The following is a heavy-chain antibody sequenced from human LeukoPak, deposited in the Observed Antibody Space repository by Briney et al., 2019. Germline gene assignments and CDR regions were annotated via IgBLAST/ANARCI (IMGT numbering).Heavy chain of an antibody. V-gene: IGHV4-31*03. CDR3: ARESADLEWLTYRHNWFDP. J-gene: IGHJ5*02. CDR2: IYYSGST. Sequence: SRTLSLTCTVSGGSISSGGYYWSWIRQHPGKGLEWIGYIYYSGSTYYNPSLKSRVTISVDTSKNQFSLKLSSVTAADTAVYYCARESADLEWLTYRHNWFDPWGQGTLVTVSS. CDR1: GGSISSGGYY. D-gene: IGHD3-3*01.